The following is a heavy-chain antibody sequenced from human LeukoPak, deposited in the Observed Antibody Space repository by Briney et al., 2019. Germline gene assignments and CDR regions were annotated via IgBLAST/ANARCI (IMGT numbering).Heavy chain of an antibody. CDR1: GFTFGDDA. J-gene: IGHJ4*02. CDR3: ARDIWGPDY. CDR2: MSPDGNKK. V-gene: IGHV3-7*01. Sequence: GGSLRLSCTASGFTFGDDAMSWFRQAPGKGLEWVANMSPDGNKKNYMDSVRGRFTVSRDNAKNSLYLEMDSLRAGDTAVYYCARDIWGPDYWGQGTLVTVSS. D-gene: IGHD3-16*01.